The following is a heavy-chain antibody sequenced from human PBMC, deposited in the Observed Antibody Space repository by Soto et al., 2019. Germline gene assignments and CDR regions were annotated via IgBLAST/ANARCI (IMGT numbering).Heavy chain of an antibody. CDR1: GFTFHDYF. J-gene: IGHJ4*02. Sequence: QVQLVESGGDLVKPGGSLRLSCAASGFTFHDYFMNWIRQVPGKGLEWVSYISSGSSYKKYADSVKGRFTISRDNAKKSLYLQMDSLRAEDTGIYYRVRETPVAAAGNKWDYWGQGTQVTVSS. D-gene: IGHD6-19*01. V-gene: IGHV3-11*06. CDR2: ISSGSSYK. CDR3: VRETPVAAAGNKWDY.